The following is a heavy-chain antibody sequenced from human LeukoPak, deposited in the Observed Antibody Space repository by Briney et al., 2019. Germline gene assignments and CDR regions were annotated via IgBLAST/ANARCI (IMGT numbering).Heavy chain of an antibody. V-gene: IGHV4-30-2*01. D-gene: IGHD2-21*02. Sequence: SETLSLTCAVPGGSISSGGYSWSWIRQPPGKGLEWIGYIYHSGSTYYNPSLKSRVTISVDRSKNQFSLKLSSVTAADTAVYYCARVAYCGGDCYSQNDAFDIWGQGTMVTVSS. J-gene: IGHJ3*02. CDR3: ARVAYCGGDCYSQNDAFDI. CDR2: IYHSGST. CDR1: GGSISSGGYS.